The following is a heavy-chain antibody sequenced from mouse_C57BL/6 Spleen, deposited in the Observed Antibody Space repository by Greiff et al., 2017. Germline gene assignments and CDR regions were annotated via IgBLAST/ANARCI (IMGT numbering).Heavy chain of an antibody. V-gene: IGHV1-15*01. Sequence: VQLQQSGAELVRPGASVTLSCKASGYTFTDYEMHWVKQTPVHGLEWIGAIDPETGGTAYNQKFKGKAILTADKSSSTAYMELRSLTSEDSAVYYCTRRLRFWYFDVWGTGTTVTGSS. CDR2: IDPETGGT. CDR1: GYTFTDYE. J-gene: IGHJ1*03. D-gene: IGHD1-1*01. CDR3: TRRLRFWYFDV.